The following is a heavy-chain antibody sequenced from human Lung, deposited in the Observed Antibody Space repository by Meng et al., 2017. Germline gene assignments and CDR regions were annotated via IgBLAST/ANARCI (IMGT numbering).Heavy chain of an antibody. CDR3: ARGPTTMAHDFDY. CDR2: INHSGST. Sequence: QAHPTQWGDGLLKPSQTLSLTCVVSGGSFSDYYWSWIRQPPGKGLEWIGEINHSGSTNYNPSLESRATISVDTSQNNLSLKLSSVTAADSTVYYCARGPTTMAHDFDYWGQGTLVTVSS. CDR1: GGSFSDYY. V-gene: IGHV4-34*01. J-gene: IGHJ4*02. D-gene: IGHD4-11*01.